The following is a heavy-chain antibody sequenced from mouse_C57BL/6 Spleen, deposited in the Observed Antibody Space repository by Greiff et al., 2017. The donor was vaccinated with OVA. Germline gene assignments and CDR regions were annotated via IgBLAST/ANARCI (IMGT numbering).Heavy chain of an antibody. D-gene: IGHD2-4*01. Sequence: EVQLQQSGPELVKPGASVKLPCKASGYTFTDYNMDWVKQSHGKSLEWIGDINPNNGGTIYNQKFKGKATLTVDKSSSTAYMELRSLTSEDAAVDYCGRRGLRRGVYLDYWGQGTTLTVSS. CDR2: INPNNGGT. CDR1: GYTFTDYN. V-gene: IGHV1-18*01. J-gene: IGHJ2*01. CDR3: GRRGLRRGVYLDY.